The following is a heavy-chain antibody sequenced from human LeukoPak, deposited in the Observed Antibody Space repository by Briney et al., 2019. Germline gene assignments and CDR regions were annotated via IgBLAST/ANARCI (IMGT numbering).Heavy chain of an antibody. D-gene: IGHD2-2*01. CDR2: IYYSGST. CDR1: GGSIRSYY. Sequence: SETLSLTCTVSGGSIRSYYWSWIRQPPGKGLEWIGYIYYSGSTNYNPSLKSRVTISVDTSKNQFSLKLSSVTAADTAVYYCAREGFRYCSSTSCYLGEDAFDIWGQGTMVTVSS. V-gene: IGHV4-59*01. J-gene: IGHJ3*02. CDR3: AREGFRYCSSTSCYLGEDAFDI.